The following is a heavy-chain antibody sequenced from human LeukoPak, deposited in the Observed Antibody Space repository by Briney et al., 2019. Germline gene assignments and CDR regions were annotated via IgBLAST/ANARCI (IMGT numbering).Heavy chain of an antibody. CDR1: GFICSDYA. Sequence: GGSVRLSCTASGFICSDYAMSWARQAPGKGLEWVAGISSSGSGGNTYYADSVKGRFTISRDTSKNILFLQMNTLRAEDTAIYYCAKDRTVGASYWYFDLWGRGTLVTVSS. CDR2: ISSSGSGGNT. J-gene: IGHJ2*01. V-gene: IGHV3-23*01. CDR3: AKDRTVGASYWYFDL. D-gene: IGHD1-26*01.